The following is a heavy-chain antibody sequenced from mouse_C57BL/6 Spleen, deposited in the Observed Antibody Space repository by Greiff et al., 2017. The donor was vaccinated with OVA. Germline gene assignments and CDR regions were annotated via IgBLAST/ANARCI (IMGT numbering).Heavy chain of an antibody. CDR1: GYSFTSYW. CDR2: IDPSDSYT. Sequence: VQLQQPGAELVKPGASVKLSCKASGYSFTSYWMQWVKQRPGQGLEWIGEIDPSDSYTNYNQKFKGKATLTVDTSSSTAYMQLSSLTSEDSAVYYCARGDYYGSSYRYYFDYWGQGTTLTVSS. CDR3: ARGDYYGSSYRYYFDY. V-gene: IGHV1-50*01. J-gene: IGHJ2*01. D-gene: IGHD1-1*01.